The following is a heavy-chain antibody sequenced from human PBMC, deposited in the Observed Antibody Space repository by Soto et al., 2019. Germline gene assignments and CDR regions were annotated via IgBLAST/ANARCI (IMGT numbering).Heavy chain of an antibody. Sequence: QVQLVQSGAEVKKPGASVRVSCKASGFSITNYHMHLVRQAPGQGLEWMGVITPLGGATTYAQKFQGRVTMTADMSTSNVHMDLSSLRSDDTAVYYCAREIVGAISRSDARDIWGQGTMVTVSS. CDR3: AREIVGAISRSDARDI. CDR1: GFSITNYH. CDR2: ITPLGGAT. V-gene: IGHV1-46*01. D-gene: IGHD1-26*01. J-gene: IGHJ3*02.